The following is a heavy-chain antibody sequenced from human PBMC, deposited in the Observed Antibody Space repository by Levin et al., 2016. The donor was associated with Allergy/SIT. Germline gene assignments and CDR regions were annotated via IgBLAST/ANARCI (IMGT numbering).Heavy chain of an antibody. V-gene: IGHV3-23*01. D-gene: IGHD5-18*01. CDR3: AKDKSRSYGRTYYFDY. Sequence: VRQAPGKGLEWVSAISGSGGSTYYADSVKGRFTISRDNSKNTLYLQMNSLRAEDTAVYYCAKDKSRSYGRTYYFDYWGQGTLVTVSS. CDR2: ISGSGGST. J-gene: IGHJ4*02.